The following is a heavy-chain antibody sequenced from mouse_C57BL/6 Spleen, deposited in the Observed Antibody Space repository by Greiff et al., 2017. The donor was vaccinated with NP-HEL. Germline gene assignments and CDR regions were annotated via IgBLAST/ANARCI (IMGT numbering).Heavy chain of an antibody. V-gene: IGHV1-42*01. J-gene: IGHJ1*03. CDR2: INPSTGGT. CDR1: SYSFTGYY. CDR3: ARGGYLDWYFDV. D-gene: IGHD2-3*01. Sequence: EVQLQQSGPELVKPGASVKISCKASSYSFTGYYMNWVKQSPEKSLEWIGEINPSTGGTTYNQKFKAKATLTVDKSSSTAYMQLKSLTSEDSAVYYCARGGYLDWYFDVWGTGTTVTVSS.